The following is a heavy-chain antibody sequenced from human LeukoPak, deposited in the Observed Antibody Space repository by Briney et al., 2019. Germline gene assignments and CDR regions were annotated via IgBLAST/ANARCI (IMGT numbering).Heavy chain of an antibody. D-gene: IGHD3-3*01. CDR3: ARRIYDFWSGYPYYFDY. J-gene: IGHJ4*02. Sequence: GSLRLSCAASGFTFSSYSMNWVRQPPGKGLEWIGEINHSGSTNYNPSLKSRVTISVDTSKNQFSLKLSSVTAADTAVYYCARRIYDFWSGYPYYFDYWGQGTLVTVSS. CDR2: INHSGST. V-gene: IGHV4-34*01. CDR1: GFTFSSYS.